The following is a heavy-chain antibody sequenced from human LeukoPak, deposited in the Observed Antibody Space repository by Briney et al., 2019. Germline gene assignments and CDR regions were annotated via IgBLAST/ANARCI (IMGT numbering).Heavy chain of an antibody. V-gene: IGHV3-30*04. J-gene: IGHJ4*02. D-gene: IGHD6-19*01. CDR1: GFSFSDYA. CDR2: ISYDGSNK. CDR3: ARGDKQWLVLSPFFDY. Sequence: GGSLRLSCVASGFSFSDYAMHWVRQAPGKGLEWVAVISYDGSNKYYADSVKGRFTISRDNSKNTLYLQMNSLRAEDTAVYYCARGDKQWLVLSPFFDYWGQGTLVTVSS.